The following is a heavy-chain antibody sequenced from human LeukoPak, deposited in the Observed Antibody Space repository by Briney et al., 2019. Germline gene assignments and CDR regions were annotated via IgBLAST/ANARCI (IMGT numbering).Heavy chain of an antibody. CDR3: ARAYSSGWYGY. CDR1: GYTCTSYY. J-gene: IGHJ4*02. CDR2: INPSGGST. V-gene: IGHV1-46*03. Sequence: ASVKVSCKASGYTCTSYYMHWVRQAPGQGLEWMGIINPSGGSTRGAKKFQGRVTMTRDTSTSTVYMELSSLRSEDTAVYYCARAYSSGWYGYWGQGTLVTVSS. D-gene: IGHD6-19*01.